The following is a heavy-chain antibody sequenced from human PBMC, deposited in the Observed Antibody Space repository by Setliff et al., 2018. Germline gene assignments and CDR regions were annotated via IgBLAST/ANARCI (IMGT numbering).Heavy chain of an antibody. J-gene: IGHJ3*02. CDR2: IGARNVKT. D-gene: IGHD7-27*01. CDR3: ARRWETGDQDAYDI. Sequence: PGASVKVSCKASGHTFTTYGISWVRQAPGQGLEWMGWIGARNVKTNYAQKFQDRVTMTTDTSTSTGYMELRSLTSDDTAVYYCARRWETGDQDAYDIWGQGTMVTVSS. V-gene: IGHV1-18*04. CDR1: GHTFTTYG.